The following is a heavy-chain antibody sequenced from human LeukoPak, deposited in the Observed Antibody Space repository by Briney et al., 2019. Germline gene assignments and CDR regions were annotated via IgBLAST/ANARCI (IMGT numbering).Heavy chain of an antibody. CDR1: GYTFTGYY. D-gene: IGHD3-10*01. CDR2: INPNTGGT. Sequence: WASVKVSCKASGYTFTGYYVHWVRQAPGQGLEWMGWINPNTGGTNYAQKFQGRVTMTRDTSISTAYMELSRLRSDDTAVYYCARVWFGELYPSIKTNWFDPWGQGTLVTVSS. J-gene: IGHJ5*02. CDR3: ARVWFGELYPSIKTNWFDP. V-gene: IGHV1-2*02.